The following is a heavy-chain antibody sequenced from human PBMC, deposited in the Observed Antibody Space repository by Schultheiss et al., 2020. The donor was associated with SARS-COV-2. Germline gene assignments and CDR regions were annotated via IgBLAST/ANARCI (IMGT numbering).Heavy chain of an antibody. CDR1: GFTFSDYG. CDR2: ITYDGGRT. Sequence: GGSLRLSCSASGFTFSDYGMHWVRQAPGKTLEYVSAITYDGGRTYYADSVKGRFIISRDNYKNTLYLQMNSLRAEDTAVYYCARDWSGSFDYWGQGTLVTVSS. CDR3: ARDWSGSFDY. D-gene: IGHD1-26*01. J-gene: IGHJ4*02. V-gene: IGHV3-64*04.